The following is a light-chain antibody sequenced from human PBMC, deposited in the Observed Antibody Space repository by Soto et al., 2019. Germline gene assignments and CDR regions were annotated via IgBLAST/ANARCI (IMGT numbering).Light chain of an antibody. V-gene: IGKV1-39*01. CDR2: AAS. CDR1: QSISSY. CDR3: QQIYSTPRT. J-gene: IGKJ1*01. Sequence: DIPMTQSPSSLSASVGDRVTITCRASQSISSYLNWYQQKPGKAPKLLIYAASSLQSGVPSRFSGSGSGTDFHLTISSLQPEDFATYYCQQIYSTPRTFGQGTKVEIK.